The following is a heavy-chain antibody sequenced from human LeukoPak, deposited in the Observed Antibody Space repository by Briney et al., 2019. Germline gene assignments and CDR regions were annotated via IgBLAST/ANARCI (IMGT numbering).Heavy chain of an antibody. CDR2: MSYDGSNK. J-gene: IGHJ4*02. V-gene: IGHV3-30*18. Sequence: PGRSLRLSCAASGFIFSDYGMHWVRQAPGKGLEWVAFMSYDGSNKDYADSVKGRFTISRDNSKNTLYLQMNSLRAEDTAVYSCAKVALLGYCSSSTCPLDYWGQGTLVTVSS. CDR3: AKVALLGYCSSSTCPLDY. D-gene: IGHD2-2*01. CDR1: GFIFSDYG.